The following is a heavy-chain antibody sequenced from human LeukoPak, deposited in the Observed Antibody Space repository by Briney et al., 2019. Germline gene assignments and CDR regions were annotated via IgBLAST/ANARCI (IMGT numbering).Heavy chain of an antibody. CDR3: AKDRGYGEHEPFES. D-gene: IGHD4-17*01. J-gene: IGHJ4*02. Sequence: GGSLRLSCAASGFTFSSSAMSWVRQVPGKGLEWVSGISASGGSTYYADSVRGRFTISRDNSKNTLYVQMNSLGDEDTAVYYCAKDRGYGEHEPFESWGQGSQVTVSS. CDR1: GFTFSSSA. V-gene: IGHV3-23*01. CDR2: ISASGGST.